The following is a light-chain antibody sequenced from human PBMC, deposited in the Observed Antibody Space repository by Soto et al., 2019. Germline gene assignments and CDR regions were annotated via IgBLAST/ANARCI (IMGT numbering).Light chain of an antibody. CDR1: QSVGLS. CDR3: QQYGSFSWT. J-gene: IGKJ1*01. V-gene: IGKV3-20*01. CDR2: GAS. Sequence: EVVLTQSPATLSLSPGGRATLSCRASQSVGLSLAWYQQNPGQAPRLLIYGASSRATGIPARFSGSGSGTDFTLTIRRLEPEDFAVYYCQQYGSFSWTFGQGTKVDIK.